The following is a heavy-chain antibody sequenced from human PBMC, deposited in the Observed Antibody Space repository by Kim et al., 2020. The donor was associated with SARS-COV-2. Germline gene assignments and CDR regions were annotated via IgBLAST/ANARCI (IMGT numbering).Heavy chain of an antibody. V-gene: IGHV3-48*04. J-gene: IGHJ4*02. CDR1: GFTFSSYS. D-gene: IGHD1-26*01. Sequence: GGSLRLSCAASGFTFSSYSMNWVRQAPGKGLEWVSYISSSSSTIYYADSVKGRFTISRDNAKNSLYLQMNSLRAEDTAVYYCARGQRIVGANSFDYWGQGTLVSVSS. CDR3: ARGQRIVGANSFDY. CDR2: ISSSSSTI.